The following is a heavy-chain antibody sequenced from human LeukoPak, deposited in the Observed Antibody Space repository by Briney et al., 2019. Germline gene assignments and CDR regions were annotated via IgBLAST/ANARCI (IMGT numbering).Heavy chain of an antibody. J-gene: IGHJ5*02. CDR2: IYHSGTT. CDR3: ARGYSSSWYFNWFDP. V-gene: IGHV4-39*07. CDR1: GGSMSSSSYY. Sequence: PSETLSLTCTVSGGSMSSSSYYWGWIRQPPGKGLEWIGSIYHSGTTYYNPSLKSRVTISVDTSKNQFSLKLTSVTAADTAVYYCARGYSSSWYFNWFDPWGQGTLVTVSS. D-gene: IGHD6-13*01.